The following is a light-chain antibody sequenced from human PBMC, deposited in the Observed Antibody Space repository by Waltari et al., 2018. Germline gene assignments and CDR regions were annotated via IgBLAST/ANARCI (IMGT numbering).Light chain of an antibody. V-gene: IGKV3-11*01. J-gene: IGKJ4*01. Sequence: DIVLTQSPATLSLSPGERATLSCRANQNVRTFLARYQPKPGQAPRLLIYDASNSAIGIPARFSGSGSGTDFTLTISSLEPEDCAVYYCQQRFDWPLTFGGGTKVEIK. CDR3: QQRFDWPLT. CDR2: DAS. CDR1: QNVRTF.